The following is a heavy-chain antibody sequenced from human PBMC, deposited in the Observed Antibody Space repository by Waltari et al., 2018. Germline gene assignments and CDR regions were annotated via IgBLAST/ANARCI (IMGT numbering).Heavy chain of an antibody. Sequence: EVQLVESGGGLVQPGGSLRLSCAASGFTFSSYWMHWVRQAPGKGLVWVSRINSDGSSTSYADSVKGRFTISRDNAKNTLYLQMNSLRAEDTAVYYCARDTNVLTGYYYYYGMDVWGQGTTVTVSS. J-gene: IGHJ6*02. CDR1: GFTFSSYW. D-gene: IGHD3-9*01. CDR3: ARDTNVLTGYYYYYGMDV. CDR2: INSDGSST. V-gene: IGHV3-74*01.